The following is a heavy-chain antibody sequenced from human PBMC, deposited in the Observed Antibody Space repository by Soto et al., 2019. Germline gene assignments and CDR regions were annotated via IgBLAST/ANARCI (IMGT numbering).Heavy chain of an antibody. J-gene: IGHJ4*02. V-gene: IGHV1-69*04. Sequence: QVQLVQSGAEVKRPGSSVKVSCKASGDTFSFYSVNWVRQAPGLGLEWMGRVNPILSTSNYAQRFQGRVTMTADKSTSTAYMELSGLRFEDTAMYYCASSYGSGYRAFDYWGQGALVTVSS. CDR1: GDTFSFYS. CDR3: ASSYGSGYRAFDY. CDR2: VNPILSTS. D-gene: IGHD3-10*01.